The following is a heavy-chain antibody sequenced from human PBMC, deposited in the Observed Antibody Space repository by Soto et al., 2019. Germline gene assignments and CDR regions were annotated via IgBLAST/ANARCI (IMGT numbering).Heavy chain of an antibody. CDR3: ARDPPDPYCTNGVCYSY. V-gene: IGHV3-48*03. J-gene: IGHJ4*02. D-gene: IGHD2-8*01. CDR1: GFTFSSYE. Sequence: PGGSLRLSCAASGFTFSSYEMNWVRQAPRKGLEEVSYISSSSSTIYYADSVKGRFTISRDNAKNSLYLQMNSLRAEDTAVYYCARDPPDPYCTNGVCYSYWGQGTLVTVSS. CDR2: ISSSSSTI.